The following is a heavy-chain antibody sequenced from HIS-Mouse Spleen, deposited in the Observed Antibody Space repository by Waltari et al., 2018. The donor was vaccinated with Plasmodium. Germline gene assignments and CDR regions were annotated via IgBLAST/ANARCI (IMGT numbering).Heavy chain of an antibody. J-gene: IGHJ4*02. CDR1: GFTFSSYG. V-gene: IGHV3-30*18. Sequence: QVQLVESGGGVVQPGRSLRLSCAASGFTFSSYGMQWVRQAPGKGVEWVAVISYDGSNKYYADSVKGRFTISRDNSKNTLYLQMNSLRAEDTAVYYCAKDRRSSSWYVDYWGQGTLVTVSS. D-gene: IGHD6-13*01. CDR2: ISYDGSNK. CDR3: AKDRRSSSWYVDY.